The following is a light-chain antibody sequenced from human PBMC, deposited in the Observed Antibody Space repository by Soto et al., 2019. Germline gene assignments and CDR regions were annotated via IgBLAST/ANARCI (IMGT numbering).Light chain of an antibody. V-gene: IGKV1-5*03. J-gene: IGKJ2*02. Sequence: DIQMTQSPSTLSASVGDRVTITCRASQSISTWLAWYQQKPGKAPKILIYKASNLERGVPSRFSGSGAATEFTLTLSTLQSDEFAAYYCQQYNSYPCAFGQGTKLEIK. CDR1: QSISTW. CDR3: QQYNSYPCA. CDR2: KAS.